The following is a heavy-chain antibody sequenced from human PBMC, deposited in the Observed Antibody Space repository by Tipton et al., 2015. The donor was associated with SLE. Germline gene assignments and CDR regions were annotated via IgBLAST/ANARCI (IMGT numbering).Heavy chain of an antibody. D-gene: IGHD4-17*01. CDR1: GFTFSNYW. V-gene: IGHV3-23*01. Sequence: GSLRLSCAASGFTFSNYWMHWVRQAPGKGLEWVSGVTNSGGTTWYADSVKGRFTISRDNSKNTLYLQMNNLRPEDTAVYYCARDAYGDSTVLLDYWGQGTLVTVSS. CDR3: ARDAYGDSTVLLDY. J-gene: IGHJ4*02. CDR2: VTNSGGTT.